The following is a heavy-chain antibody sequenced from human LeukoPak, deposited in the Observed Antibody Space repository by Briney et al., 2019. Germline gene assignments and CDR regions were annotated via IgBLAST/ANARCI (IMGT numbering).Heavy chain of an antibody. CDR2: ISWNSGSI. Sequence: GGSLRLSCAASGFTFDDYAMHWVRQAPGKGLEWVSGISWNSGSIGYADSVKGRFTISRDNAKNSLYLQMNSLRAEDTALYYCAKVGVGGGYLVYWGQGTLVTVSS. J-gene: IGHJ4*02. D-gene: IGHD3-16*01. CDR1: GFTFDDYA. V-gene: IGHV3-9*01. CDR3: AKVGVGGGYLVY.